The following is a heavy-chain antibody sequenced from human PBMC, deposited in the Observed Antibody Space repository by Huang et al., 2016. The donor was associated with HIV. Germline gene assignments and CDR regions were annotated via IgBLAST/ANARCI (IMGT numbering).Heavy chain of an antibody. J-gene: IGHJ4*02. D-gene: IGHD3-22*01. Sequence: EVQLVESGGGLVQPGGSLRLSCAASGFSISSYWMHWVRQAPGKGLVWVSRINSDGRSISYADSVKGRFTISRDNAKNTLYLQMNSLRAEDTAVYYCARDPRIQSWLNFFDYWGQGTLVSVSS. CDR3: ARDPRIQSWLNFFDY. CDR2: INSDGRSI. CDR1: GFSISSYW. V-gene: IGHV3-74*01.